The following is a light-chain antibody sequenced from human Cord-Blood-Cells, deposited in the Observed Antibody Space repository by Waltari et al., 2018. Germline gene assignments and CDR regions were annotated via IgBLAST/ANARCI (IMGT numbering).Light chain of an antibody. J-gene: IGLJ3*02. CDR1: GSDVGGYHY. V-gene: IGLV2-14*01. CDR2: DVS. CDR3: SSDTSSSTWV. Sequence: QSALTQPASVSGSPGQSITISCPGTGSDVGGYHYVSWYQQHPGKAPKLRIYDVSNRPSGLLYRFSGSKAGNTASLAVYGLQAEDEADDYCSSDTSSSTWVFGGGTKLTVL.